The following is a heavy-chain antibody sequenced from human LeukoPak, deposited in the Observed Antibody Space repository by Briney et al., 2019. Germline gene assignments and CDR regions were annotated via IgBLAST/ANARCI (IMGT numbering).Heavy chain of an antibody. D-gene: IGHD6-19*01. Sequence: GGSLRLSCAASGFTFSSYGMHWVRQAPGKGLEWVAVISYDGSNKYYADSVKGRFTISRDNSKNTLYLQMNSLRAEDTAVYYCAKGTGSGWYDYFDYWGQGTLVTVSS. CDR1: GFTFSSYG. J-gene: IGHJ4*02. CDR2: ISYDGSNK. CDR3: AKGTGSGWYDYFDY. V-gene: IGHV3-30*18.